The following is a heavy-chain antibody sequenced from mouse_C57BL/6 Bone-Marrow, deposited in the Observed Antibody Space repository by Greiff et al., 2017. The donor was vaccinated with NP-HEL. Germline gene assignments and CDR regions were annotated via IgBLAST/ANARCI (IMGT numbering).Heavy chain of an antibody. CDR1: GFTFSDYY. Sequence: EVKLMESGGGLVQPGGSLKLSCAASGFTFSDYYMYWVRQTPEKRLEWVAYISNGGGSTYYPDTVKGRFTISRDNAKNTLYLQMSRLKSEDTAMYYCARQITTVPYYAMDYWGQGTSVTVSS. CDR2: ISNGGGST. V-gene: IGHV5-12*01. D-gene: IGHD1-1*01. J-gene: IGHJ4*01. CDR3: ARQITTVPYYAMDY.